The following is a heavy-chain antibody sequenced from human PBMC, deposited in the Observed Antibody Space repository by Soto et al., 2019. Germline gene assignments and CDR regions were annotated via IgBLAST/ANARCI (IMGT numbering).Heavy chain of an antibody. CDR3: ARVRSPGQVGANAFDY. D-gene: IGHD1-26*01. CDR2: IHHSGST. CDR1: GCFISSSNR. V-gene: IGHV4-4*02. Sequence: VQLQESGPRLVKPSGTLFLTCAVPGCFISSSNRWGWVRPPPGKGPEWIGEIHHSGSTNYNPSLKSRVTISVDKSKHQFSLKLSSVTAADTAVYYCARVRSPGQVGANAFDYWGQGTLVTVSS. J-gene: IGHJ4*02.